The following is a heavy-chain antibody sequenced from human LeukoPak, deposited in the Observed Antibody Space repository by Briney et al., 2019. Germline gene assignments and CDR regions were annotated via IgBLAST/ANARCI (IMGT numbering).Heavy chain of an antibody. CDR3: AKPQGGSPPRPFDY. J-gene: IGHJ4*02. Sequence: PGGSLRLSCAASGFTFSSYGMHWVRQAPGKGLEWVAFIRYDGSNKYYADSVKGRFTISRDNSKNTLYLQMNSLRPEDTAVYYCAKPQGGSPPRPFDYWGQGTLVTVSS. V-gene: IGHV3-30*02. CDR1: GFTFSSYG. D-gene: IGHD3-16*01. CDR2: IRYDGSNK.